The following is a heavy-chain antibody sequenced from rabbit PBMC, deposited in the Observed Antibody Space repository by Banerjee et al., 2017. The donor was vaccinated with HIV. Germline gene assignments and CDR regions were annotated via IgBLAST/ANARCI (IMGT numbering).Heavy chain of an antibody. J-gene: IGHJ4*01. CDR3: ARKAGVNYYNAYFNL. CDR2: MDNVNGNT. V-gene: IGHV1S45*01. CDR1: GFSFSSSYW. D-gene: IGHD8-1*01. Sequence: QEQLEESGGDLVKPGASLTLTCTASGFSFSSSYWICWVRQAPGKGLEWITCMDNVNGNTVYASWAKGRFTISKTSSTTVTLQMTSLTAADTATHFCARKAGVNYYNAYFNLWGQGTLVTVS.